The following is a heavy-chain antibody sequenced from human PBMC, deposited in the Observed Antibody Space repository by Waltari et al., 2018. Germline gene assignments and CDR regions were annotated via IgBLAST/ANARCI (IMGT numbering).Heavy chain of an antibody. CDR3: AREVLIAVAGKIDY. J-gene: IGHJ4*02. CDR1: GGPFSSYA. CDR2: IIPIFGTA. Sequence: QVQLVQSGSELRKPGASVKVSCTASGGPFSSYASSCVRQAPGQGLEWMGWIIPIFGTANYAQKFQGRVTITTDESTSTAYMELSSLRSEDTAVYYCAREVLIAVAGKIDYWGQGTLVTVSS. V-gene: IGHV1-69*01. D-gene: IGHD6-19*01.